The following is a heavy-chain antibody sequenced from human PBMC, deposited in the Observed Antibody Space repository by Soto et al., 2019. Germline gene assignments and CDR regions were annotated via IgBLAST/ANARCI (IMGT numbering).Heavy chain of an antibody. CDR3: AGSGDCTGTGCHLRGPFDS. V-gene: IGHV3-33*01. J-gene: IGHJ4*02. CDR2: IWGDGSDK. CDR1: GFTFSLYA. Sequence: PGGSLRLSCAASGFTFSLYAIHWVRQAPGKGLEWVAAIWGDGSDKKYADSVKGRFTVSRDNSKNTLYLQMNSLRDEDTAVYFCAGSGDCTGTGCHLRGPFDSGGPGTLATVS. D-gene: IGHD2-8*02.